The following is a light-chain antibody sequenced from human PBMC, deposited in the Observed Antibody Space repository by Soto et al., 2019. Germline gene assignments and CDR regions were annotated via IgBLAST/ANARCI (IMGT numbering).Light chain of an antibody. CDR2: EVS. V-gene: IGLV2-8*01. Sequence: QSALTQPPSASGSPGQSVTISCTRTSSDVGAYNYVSWYQQHPGKAPKLMIYEVSKRPSGVPDRFSGSKSGNTASLTVSGLQAEDEADYYCSSYAGRNIVVFGGGTKVTVL. J-gene: IGLJ2*01. CDR1: SSDVGAYNY. CDR3: SSYAGRNIVV.